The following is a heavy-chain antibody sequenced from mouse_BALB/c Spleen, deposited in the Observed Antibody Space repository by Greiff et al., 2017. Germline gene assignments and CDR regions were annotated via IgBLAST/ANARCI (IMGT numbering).Heavy chain of an antibody. CDR2: ISNLAYSI. Sequence: EVMLVESGGGLVQPGGSRKLSCAASGFTFSDYGMAWVRQAPGKGPECVAFISNLAYSIYYADTVTGRFTISRENAKNTLYLEMSSLRSEDTAMYYCASEADYEYAMDYWGQGTSVTVSS. CDR1: GFTFSDYG. D-gene: IGHD2-4*01. V-gene: IGHV5-15*02. J-gene: IGHJ4*01. CDR3: ASEADYEYAMDY.